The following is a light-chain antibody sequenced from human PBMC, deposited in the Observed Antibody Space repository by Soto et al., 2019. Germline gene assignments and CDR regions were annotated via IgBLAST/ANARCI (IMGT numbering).Light chain of an antibody. CDR3: QQDDNWPSMYT. CDR2: GAS. CDR1: QSVKTN. Sequence: VMTQSPATLSVSPGDRATLSCMASQSVKTNLAWYQHKPGQAPRLLIFGASTRATGVPGRFSASGSGTEFNLTISRLQSDDFAVYYCQQDDNWPSMYTFGQWTKVDIX. V-gene: IGKV3-15*01. J-gene: IGKJ2*01.